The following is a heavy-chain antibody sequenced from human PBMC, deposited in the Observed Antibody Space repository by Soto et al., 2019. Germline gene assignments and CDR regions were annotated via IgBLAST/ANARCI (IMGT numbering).Heavy chain of an antibody. CDR1: GDTFSFYT. CDR3: AASTGSGYRAFDY. D-gene: IGHD3-10*01. J-gene: IGHJ4*02. Sequence: QVQLVQSGAEVRKPGSSVKVSCKASGDTFSFYTINWVRQAPGLGLEWMGRVNTIVSMSNYAQKCQGRVTITADKSTNAAFMQLRSLRSAYTAINYCAASTGSGYRAFDYWGQGALVSVSS. CDR2: VNTIVSMS. V-gene: IGHV1-69*02.